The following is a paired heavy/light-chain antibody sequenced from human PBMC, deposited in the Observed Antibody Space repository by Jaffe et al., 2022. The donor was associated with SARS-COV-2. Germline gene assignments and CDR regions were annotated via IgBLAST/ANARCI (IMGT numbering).Light chain of an antibody. CDR1: ALSDQY. CDR2: KDS. Sequence: SYEMIQPPSVSVSPGQTARITCSADALSDQYAYWYQQKPGQAPVMLIYKDSKKPSGIPERFSGSTSGTTVTLTIIGVQAEDEADYYCQSTESSGAWVFGGGTKLTVL. V-gene: IGLV3-25*03. J-gene: IGLJ3*02. CDR3: QSTESSGAWV.
Heavy chain of an antibody. CDR3: TVQGLY. V-gene: IGHV3-23*04. CDR2: ITNSGNGT. J-gene: IGHJ4*02. CDR1: EINFSIYA. Sequence: EVHLVESGGGLVRPGGSLRLSCAASEINFSIYAMCWVRQAPGKGLEWVSGITNSGNGTDYADSVKGRFTISRDNSKNMLYLQMNSLRAEDTAVYYCTVQGLYWGQGSLVTVS. D-gene: IGHD4-4*01.